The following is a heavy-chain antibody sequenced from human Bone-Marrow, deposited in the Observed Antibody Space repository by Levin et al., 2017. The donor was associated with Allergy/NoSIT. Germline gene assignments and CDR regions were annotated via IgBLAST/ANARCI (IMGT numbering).Heavy chain of an antibody. D-gene: IGHD2-21*02. J-gene: IGHJ3*02. V-gene: IGHV3-9*01. Sequence: GGSLRLSCAASGFTFDDYAMHWVRQAPGKGLEWVSGISWNSGSIGYADSVKGRSTISRDNAKNSLYLQMNSLRAEDTALYYCAKGRLGDPDDPFDIWGQGTMVTVS. CDR2: ISWNSGSI. CDR3: AKGRLGDPDDPFDI. CDR1: GFTFDDYA.